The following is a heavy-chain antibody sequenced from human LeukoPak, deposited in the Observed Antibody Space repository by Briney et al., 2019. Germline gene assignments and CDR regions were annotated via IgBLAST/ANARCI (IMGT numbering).Heavy chain of an antibody. V-gene: IGHV4-59*11. Sequence: SETLSLMCSVSGGFLIIHYWSWIRHPPGKALDWIGYVYYNSGSTSYSPSINSRVTISVDTSKNQFYLKLTSVTAADTAMYYCARSPGVGYYYYMDVWGKGTTVIVSS. D-gene: IGHD2-15*01. CDR2: VYYNSGST. J-gene: IGHJ6*03. CDR1: GGFLIIHY. CDR3: ARSPGVGYYYYMDV.